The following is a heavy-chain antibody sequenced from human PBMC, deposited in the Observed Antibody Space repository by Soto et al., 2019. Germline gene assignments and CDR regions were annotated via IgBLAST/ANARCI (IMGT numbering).Heavy chain of an antibody. Sequence: EVQLVESGGGLVQPGGSLRLSCAASGFTVSSNYMSWVRQAPGKGLEWVSVIYSGGSTYYADSVKGRFTISRDNSKNTLYLQMNSLRAEDTAVYYCAIDHWTTYYFDYWGQGTLVTVSS. CDR2: IYSGGST. D-gene: IGHD1-1*01. V-gene: IGHV3-66*01. CDR1: GFTVSSNY. J-gene: IGHJ4*02. CDR3: AIDHWTTYYFDY.